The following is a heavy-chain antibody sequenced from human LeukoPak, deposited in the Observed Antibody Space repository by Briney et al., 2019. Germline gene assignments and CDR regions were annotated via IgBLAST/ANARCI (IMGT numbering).Heavy chain of an antibody. V-gene: IGHV4-59*01. CDR3: ATQGYCSGGSCYPVFDP. D-gene: IGHD2-15*01. CDR2: IYYSGST. J-gene: IGHJ5*02. CDR1: GGSLSSSY. Sequence: SETLSLTCTVSGGSLSSSYWSWLRQPPGKGLEWIGYIYYSGSTNYNPSLKSRVAISVDTSKNQFSLKLSSVIAADTAVYYCATQGYCSGGSCYPVFDPWGQGTLVTVSS.